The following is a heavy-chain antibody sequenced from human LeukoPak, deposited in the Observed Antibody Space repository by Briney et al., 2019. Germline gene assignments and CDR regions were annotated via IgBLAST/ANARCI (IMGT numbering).Heavy chain of an antibody. V-gene: IGHV3-7*01. CDR3: ARDLAAADH. D-gene: IGHD6-25*01. CDR2: IKEDGSEK. J-gene: IGHJ4*02. Sequence: GGSLRLSCAASGFTFSGYWMSWVRQAPGKGLEWVANIKEDGSEKYYMDSVKGRFTISRDNAKNSLYLQMDSLRVEDTAVYYCARDLAAADHWGQGTLVAVSS. CDR1: GFTFSGYW.